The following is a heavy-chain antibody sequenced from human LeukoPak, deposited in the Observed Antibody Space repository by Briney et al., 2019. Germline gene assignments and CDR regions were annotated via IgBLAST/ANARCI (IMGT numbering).Heavy chain of an antibody. CDR3: AKGYSSGWTPFDY. CDR2: IGDSGEIE. D-gene: IGHD6-19*01. J-gene: IGHJ4*02. CDR1: GLILRGHA. Sequence: GGSLRLSCEASGLILRGHAMSWVRQAPGKGLEWVSGIGDSGEIERYADSVKGRFTISRDNFRNAVYLEMRSLRPEDTAVYYCAKGYSSGWTPFDYWGQGTQVTVSS. V-gene: IGHV3-23*01.